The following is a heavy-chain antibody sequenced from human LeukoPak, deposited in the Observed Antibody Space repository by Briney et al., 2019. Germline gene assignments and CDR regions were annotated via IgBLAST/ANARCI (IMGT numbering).Heavy chain of an antibody. Sequence: GRSLRLSCAASGFTFSSYAMHWVRQAPGKGLEWVAVISYDGSNKYYADSVKGRFTISRDNSKNTLYLQMNSLRAEDTAVYYCARDAAGYCGGDCYVDYWGQGTLVTVSS. V-gene: IGHV3-30*04. CDR3: ARDAAGYCGGDCYVDY. CDR2: ISYDGSNK. D-gene: IGHD2-21*02. J-gene: IGHJ4*02. CDR1: GFTFSSYA.